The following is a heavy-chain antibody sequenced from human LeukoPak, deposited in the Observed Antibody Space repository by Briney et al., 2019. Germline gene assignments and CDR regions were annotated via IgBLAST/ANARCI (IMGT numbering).Heavy chain of an antibody. J-gene: IGHJ4*02. CDR2: INPNSGGT. D-gene: IGHD6-13*01. CDR3: ARDSSSWSAAGY. V-gene: IGHV1-2*02. Sequence: ASVKVSCKASGYTFTGYYMHWVRQAPGQGLEWMGWINPNSGGTNYAQKFQGRVTMTRDTSISTAYMELSRLRSDDTAVYYCARDSSSWSAAGYWGQGTLVTVSS. CDR1: GYTFTGYY.